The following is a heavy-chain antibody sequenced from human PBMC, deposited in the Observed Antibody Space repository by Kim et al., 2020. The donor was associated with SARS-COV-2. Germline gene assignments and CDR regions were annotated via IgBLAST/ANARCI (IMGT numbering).Heavy chain of an antibody. V-gene: IGHV3-7*01. D-gene: IGHD5-12*01. Sequence: GGSLRLSCAASGFTFSNFWMTWVRQAPGKGPEWVANIKQDGGETYYVDSVKGRFTVSRDNAKNSLYLQMNSLRVEDTAVYHCARGYTGLRLWGQGTLVTV. CDR2: IKQDGGET. CDR3: ARGYTGLRL. J-gene: IGHJ4*02. CDR1: GFTFSNFW.